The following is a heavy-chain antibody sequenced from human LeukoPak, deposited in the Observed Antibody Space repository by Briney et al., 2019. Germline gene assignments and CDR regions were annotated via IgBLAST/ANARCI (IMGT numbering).Heavy chain of an antibody. CDR3: ARDDQGVNYDILTGYYRAAFGFDY. V-gene: IGHV4-61*02. D-gene: IGHD3-9*01. CDR2: IYTSGST. J-gene: IGHJ4*02. CDR1: GGSISSGSYY. Sequence: SQTLSLTCTVSGGSISSGSYYWSWIRQPAGKGLEWIGRIYTSGSTNYNPSLKSRVTISVDTSKNQFSLKLSSVTAADTAVYYCARDDQGVNYDILTGYYRAAFGFDYWGQGTLVTVSS.